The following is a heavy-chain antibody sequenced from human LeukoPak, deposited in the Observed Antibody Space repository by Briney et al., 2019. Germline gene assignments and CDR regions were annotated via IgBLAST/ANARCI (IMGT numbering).Heavy chain of an antibody. CDR2: VNPNRGNT. Sequence: ASVKVSCKASGYTFTSDDINWVRQATGQGLEWMGWVNPNRGNTDYAQNFQGRVTMTTNTSITTDYMELSSLSSEDTAVYYCARASKTWMVTAIKDYYFDYWGQGTLVTVAS. J-gene: IGHJ4*02. V-gene: IGHV1-8*01. CDR1: GYTFTSDD. D-gene: IGHD2-21*02. CDR3: ARASKTWMVTAIKDYYFDY.